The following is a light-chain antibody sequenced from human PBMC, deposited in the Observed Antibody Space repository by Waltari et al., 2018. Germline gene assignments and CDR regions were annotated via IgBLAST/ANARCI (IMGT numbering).Light chain of an antibody. Sequence: EIVMTPSPATLSVSPGERATVPSRASQNLSNNLAWYQQKPGQATRLIIYAASTRATGIPARFSGIGSGTEFTLTINSLQSEDSAVYYCQQYNNWPPWTFGQGTKVEIK. J-gene: IGKJ1*01. CDR2: AAS. V-gene: IGKV3D-15*01. CDR3: QQYNNWPPWT. CDR1: QNLSNN.